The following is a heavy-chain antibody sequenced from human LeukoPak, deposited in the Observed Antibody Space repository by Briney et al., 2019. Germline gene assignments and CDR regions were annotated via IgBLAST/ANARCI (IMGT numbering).Heavy chain of an antibody. Sequence: SETLSLTCTVSGGSISSSSYYWGWIRQPPGQGLEWIGSIYYSGSTYYNPSLKSRVTISVDTSKNQFSLKLSSVTAADTAVYYCVGGGTTMIVVVNKPFDYWGQGTLVTVSS. CDR1: GGSISSSSYY. V-gene: IGHV4-39*01. CDR3: VGGGTTMIVVVNKPFDY. J-gene: IGHJ4*02. D-gene: IGHD3-22*01. CDR2: IYYSGST.